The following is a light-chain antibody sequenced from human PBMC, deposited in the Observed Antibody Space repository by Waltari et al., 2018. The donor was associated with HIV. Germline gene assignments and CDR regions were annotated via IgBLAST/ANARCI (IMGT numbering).Light chain of an antibody. CDR3: SSYAGSNDLV. Sequence: LTQPPSASGSPGQSVTISCTGTSSDVGGYNYVSWYQQHPGKAPKLMIYEVSKRPSGVPDRFSGSKSGNTASLTVSGLQAEDEADYYCSSYAGSNDLVFGGGTKLTVL. CDR1: SSDVGGYNY. J-gene: IGLJ2*01. V-gene: IGLV2-8*01. CDR2: EVS.